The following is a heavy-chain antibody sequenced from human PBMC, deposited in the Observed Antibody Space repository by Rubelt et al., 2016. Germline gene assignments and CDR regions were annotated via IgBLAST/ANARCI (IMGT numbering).Heavy chain of an antibody. D-gene: IGHD3-16*01. CDR3: ARGHYGRDY. Sequence: VQLVESGGAVVQPGGSLRLSCAASGFTFNQHWMSWVRQAPGKGLEWVADIKPDGSEKYYVDSVKGRFTISRDDPKNSVYLQMDGLGAEDTAVYHCARGHYGRDYWGQGTLVTVSS. J-gene: IGHJ4*02. V-gene: IGHV3-7*04. CDR2: IKPDGSEK. CDR1: GFTFNQHW.